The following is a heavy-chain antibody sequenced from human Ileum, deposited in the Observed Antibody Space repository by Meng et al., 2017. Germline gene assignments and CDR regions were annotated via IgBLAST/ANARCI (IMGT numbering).Heavy chain of an antibody. CDR1: GYIFTTYA. CDR3: ARVTGGDYGIEFAY. J-gene: IGHJ4*02. Sequence: QVALVQSGSELKKPGASVKVSFKASGYIFTTYAINWVRQAPGQGLEWMGWINTNTGNPTYAQGFTGRFVFSLDTSVNTAYLQISSLKAEDTAVYYCARVTGGDYGIEFAYWGQGTLVTVSS. V-gene: IGHV7-4-1*02. D-gene: IGHD4-17*01. CDR2: INTNTGNP.